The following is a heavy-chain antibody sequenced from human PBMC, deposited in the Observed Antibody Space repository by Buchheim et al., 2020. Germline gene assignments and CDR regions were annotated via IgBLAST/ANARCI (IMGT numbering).Heavy chain of an antibody. CDR3: TRSANFFRGMDV. D-gene: IGHD2-15*01. CDR1: GFTFSSDW. J-gene: IGHJ6*02. CDR2: INPDGSDT. Sequence: EERLVESGGGLGQPGGSLRLSCAASGFTFSSDWMHWVRQAPGKGLVWVSRINPDGSDTTYADSVKGRFTISSDNGRNTRYLQMNSLRGEDTAIYYCTRSANFFRGMDVWGQGTT. V-gene: IGHV3-74*01.